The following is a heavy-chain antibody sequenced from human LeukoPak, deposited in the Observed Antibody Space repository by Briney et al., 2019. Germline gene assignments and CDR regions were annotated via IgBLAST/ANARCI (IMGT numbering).Heavy chain of an antibody. V-gene: IGHV1-18*01. J-gene: IGHJ4*02. D-gene: IGHD2-15*01. Sequence: ASVKVSCKASGYTFTSYGISWVRQAPGQGLEWMGWVSGNNAHTNYAQNFQGRVTMTTDTSTSTAYMELRSLTSDDTAVYYCAKDQCSGGTCYSMAYFDYWGQGTQVTVSS. CDR3: AKDQCSGGTCYSMAYFDY. CDR1: GYTFTSYG. CDR2: VSGNNAHT.